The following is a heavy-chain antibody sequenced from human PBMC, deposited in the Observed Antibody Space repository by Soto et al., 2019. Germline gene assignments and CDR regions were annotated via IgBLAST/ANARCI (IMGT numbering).Heavy chain of an antibody. D-gene: IGHD3-3*01. V-gene: IGHV4-39*07. Sequence: LPETLSLTCTVSGGSISSSSYYWGWIRQPPGKGLEWIGSIYYSGSTYYNPSLKSRVTISVDTSKNQFSLKLSSVTAADTAVYYCAREGDVDYDFWSGYFPYGMDVWGQGTTVTVSS. J-gene: IGHJ6*02. CDR2: IYYSGST. CDR3: AREGDVDYDFWSGYFPYGMDV. CDR1: GGSISSSSYY.